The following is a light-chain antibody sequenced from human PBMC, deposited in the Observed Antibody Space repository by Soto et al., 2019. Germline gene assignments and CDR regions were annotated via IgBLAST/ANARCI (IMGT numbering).Light chain of an antibody. CDR3: QHSYRTPT. CDR1: QTISTY. V-gene: IGKV1-39*01. CDR2: AAS. J-gene: IGKJ5*01. Sequence: DIQMTQSPSSLSASVGDRVTITCRASQTISTYLNWYRQKPGKAPDLLISAASRLESGVPSRFRGSGSGTYCPLISTSLLQDDFATYCCQHSYRTPTFGQGTRVEIK.